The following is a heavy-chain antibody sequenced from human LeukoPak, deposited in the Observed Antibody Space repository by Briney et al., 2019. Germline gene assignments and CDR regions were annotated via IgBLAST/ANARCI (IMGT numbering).Heavy chain of an antibody. Sequence: SVKVSCKASGGTFSSYAISWVRQAPGQGLEWMGGIIPIFGTANYAQKLQGRVTMTTDTSTSTAYMELRSLRSDDTAVYYCARDPLDGSEVWWGQGTLVTVSS. V-gene: IGHV1-69*05. J-gene: IGHJ4*02. CDR3: ARDPLDGSEVW. CDR1: GGTFSSYA. D-gene: IGHD1-1*01. CDR2: IIPIFGTA.